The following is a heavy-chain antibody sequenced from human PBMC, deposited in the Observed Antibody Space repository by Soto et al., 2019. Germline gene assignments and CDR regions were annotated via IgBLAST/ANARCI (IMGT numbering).Heavy chain of an antibody. CDR1: GFTFSSYA. Sequence: EVQVLESGGGLVQPGGSLRLSCAASGFTFSSYAMSWVRQAPRKGLEWVSAIGGSGGGTYYADSVKGRFTISRDNSKNTVYMQMNSLRAEDTAVYYCAKGPRLRYFDWTIDYWGQGTLLTVSS. CDR3: AKGPRLRYFDWTIDY. D-gene: IGHD3-9*01. J-gene: IGHJ4*02. V-gene: IGHV3-23*01. CDR2: IGGSGGGT.